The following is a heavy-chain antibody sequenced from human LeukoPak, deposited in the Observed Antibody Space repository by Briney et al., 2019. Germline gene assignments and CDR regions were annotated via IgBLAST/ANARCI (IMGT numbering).Heavy chain of an antibody. CDR2: IYYSGST. Sequence: PSETLSLTCTVSGGSISSSSYYWGWIRQPPGKGLEWIGSIYYSGSTYYNPSLKSRVTISVDTSKNQFSLKLSSVTAADTAVYYCARQPPFTMNGMDVWGQGTTVTVSS. D-gene: IGHD3-22*01. V-gene: IGHV4-39*01. J-gene: IGHJ6*02. CDR1: GGSISSSSYY. CDR3: ARQPPFTMNGMDV.